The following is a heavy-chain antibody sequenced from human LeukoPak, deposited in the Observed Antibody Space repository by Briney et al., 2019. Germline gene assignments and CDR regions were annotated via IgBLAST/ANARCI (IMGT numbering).Heavy chain of an antibody. J-gene: IGHJ3*02. CDR1: GYTFTSYG. V-gene: IGHV1-18*01. CDR2: ISAYNGNT. D-gene: IGHD3-10*01. CDR3: ARDRSYYGSGSYYNVAAFDI. Sequence: ASVKVSCKASGYTFTSYGISWVRQAPGQGLEWMGWISAYNGNTNYAQKLQGRVTMTTDTSTSTAYMELRSLRSDDTAVYYCARDRSYYGSGSYYNVAAFDIWGQGTMVTVSS.